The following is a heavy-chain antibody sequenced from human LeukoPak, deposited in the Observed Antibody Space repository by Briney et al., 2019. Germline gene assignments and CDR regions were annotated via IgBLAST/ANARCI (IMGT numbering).Heavy chain of an antibody. Sequence: GGSLRLSCAASGLTFSNFWMTWVRQAPGKGLEWVSVIYSGGSTYYADSVKGRFTISRDNSKNTLYLQMNSLRAEDTAVYYCATSSSWLLDYWGQGTLVTVSS. CDR1: GLTFSNFW. CDR2: IYSGGST. CDR3: ATSSSWLLDY. D-gene: IGHD6-13*01. J-gene: IGHJ4*02. V-gene: IGHV3-53*01.